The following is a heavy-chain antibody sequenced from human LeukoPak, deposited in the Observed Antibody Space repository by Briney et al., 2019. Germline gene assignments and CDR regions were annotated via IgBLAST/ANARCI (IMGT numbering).Heavy chain of an antibody. Sequence: PSETLSLTCTVSGGSISTSYWSWIRQPPGKGLEWIGYIYYSGSTNYNPSLKSRVTISVDTSKNQFSLKLSSVTAADTAVYYCARDLYSYGYFDYWGQGTLVTVSS. D-gene: IGHD5-18*01. V-gene: IGHV4-59*01. J-gene: IGHJ4*02. CDR1: GGSISTSY. CDR2: IYYSGST. CDR3: ARDLYSYGYFDY.